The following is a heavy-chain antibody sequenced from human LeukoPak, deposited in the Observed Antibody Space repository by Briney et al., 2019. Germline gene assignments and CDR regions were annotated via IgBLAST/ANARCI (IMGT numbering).Heavy chain of an antibody. J-gene: IGHJ4*02. CDR1: GFTFSSYG. CDR3: AKGGYSYGYRMWYFDY. V-gene: IGHV3-30*02. D-gene: IGHD5-18*01. Sequence: GGSLRLSCAPSGFTFSSYGMHWVREAPGKGLEWVAFIRYDGSNKYYADSVKGRFTISRDNSKNTLYLQMNSLRAEDTAVYYCAKGGYSYGYRMWYFDYWGQGTLVTVSS. CDR2: IRYDGSNK.